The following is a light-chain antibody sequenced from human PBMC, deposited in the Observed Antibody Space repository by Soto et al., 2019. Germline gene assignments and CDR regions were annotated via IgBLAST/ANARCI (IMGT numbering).Light chain of an antibody. V-gene: IGLV2-23*02. J-gene: IGLJ1*01. CDR1: SSDVGSYNL. CDR2: EVS. CDR3: CSYAGSSTPHYV. Sequence: QSALTQPASVSGSPGQSITISCTGTSSDVGSYNLVSWYQQHPGKAHKLMIYEVSKRPSGVSNRFSGSKSGNTASLTISGLQAEDEADYYCCSYAGSSTPHYVFGTGTKLTVL.